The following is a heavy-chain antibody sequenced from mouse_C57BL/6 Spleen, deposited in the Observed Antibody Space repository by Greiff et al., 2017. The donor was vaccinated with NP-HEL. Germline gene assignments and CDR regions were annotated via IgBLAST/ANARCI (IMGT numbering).Heavy chain of an antibody. J-gene: IGHJ3*01. V-gene: IGHV5-4*01. CDR3: AREDYDASFAY. CDR1: GFTFSSYA. Sequence: EVHLVESGGGLVKPGGSLKLSCAASGFTFSSYAMSWVRQTPEKRLEWVATISDGGSYTYYPDNVKGRFTISRDNAKNNLYLQMSHLKSEDTAMYYCAREDYDASFAYWGQGTLVTVSA. D-gene: IGHD2-4*01. CDR2: ISDGGSYT.